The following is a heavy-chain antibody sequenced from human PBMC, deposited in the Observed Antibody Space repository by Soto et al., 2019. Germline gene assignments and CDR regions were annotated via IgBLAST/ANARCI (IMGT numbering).Heavy chain of an antibody. D-gene: IGHD6-13*01. Sequence: SETLSLTCTVSRGSVRSGTYYWSWIRQPPGKGLEWIGNIYHSGSTKYNPSLGSRVTISVDKSKNQFSLKLSSVTAADTAVYYCARDYVASWYNFDYWGQGTLVTVSS. CDR1: RGSVRSGTYY. CDR2: IYHSGST. CDR3: ARDYVASWYNFDY. V-gene: IGHV4-61*01. J-gene: IGHJ4*02.